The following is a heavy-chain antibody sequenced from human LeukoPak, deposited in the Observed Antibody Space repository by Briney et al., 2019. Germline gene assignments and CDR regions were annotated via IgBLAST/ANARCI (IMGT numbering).Heavy chain of an antibody. V-gene: IGHV3-30*02. D-gene: IGHD4-17*01. J-gene: IGHJ4*02. CDR1: GFTFRSYG. CDR3: ARGHTAVTRHFDF. Sequence: TGGSLRLSCATSGFTFRSYGMHWVRQAPGKGLEWVAFIRFDGSNKYYADSVKGRFTISRDNSKNTLYLQMNSLRAEDTAVYYCARGHTAVTRHFDFWGQGTLVTVSS. CDR2: IRFDGSNK.